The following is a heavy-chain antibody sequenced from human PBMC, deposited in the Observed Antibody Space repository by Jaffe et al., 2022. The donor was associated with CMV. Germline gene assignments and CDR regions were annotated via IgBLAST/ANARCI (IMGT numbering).Heavy chain of an antibody. J-gene: IGHJ4*02. CDR1: GFFFSDAW. V-gene: IGHV3-15*01. CDR2: IIANRGGGTV. Sequence: EVQLVESGGGLVKPGGSLRLSCSASGFFFSDAWMVWVRQAPGKGLEWVGRIIANRGGGTVDFASPVKGRFTISRDDSTSTVFLQLNNLRTEDTGIYYCTWSGINYLANWGQGTLVTVSS. D-gene: IGHD3-3*01. CDR3: TWSGINYLAN.